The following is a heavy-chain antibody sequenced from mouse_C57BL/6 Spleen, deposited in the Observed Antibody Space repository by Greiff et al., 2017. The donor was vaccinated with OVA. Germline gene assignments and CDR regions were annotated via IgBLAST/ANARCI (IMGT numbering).Heavy chain of an antibody. Sequence: EVKLQESGGGLVKPGGSLKLSCAASGFTFSSYAMSWVRQTPEKRLEWVANISDGGSYTYYPDNVKGRFTITIANAKNTPYLQVSHLESEDTAMYYCAAMMVTTSYVGGWGKGATLAVYS. CDR2: ISDGGSYT. J-gene: IGHJ2*01. CDR3: AAMMVTTSYVGG. V-gene: IGHV5-4*03. D-gene: IGHD2-3*01. CDR1: GFTFSSYA.